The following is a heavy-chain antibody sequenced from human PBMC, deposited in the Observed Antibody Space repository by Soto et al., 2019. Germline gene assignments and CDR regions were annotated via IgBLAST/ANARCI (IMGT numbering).Heavy chain of an antibody. D-gene: IGHD2-2*01. Sequence: GESLKISCKGSGYSFTSYWISWVRQMPGKGLEWMGRIDPSDSYTSYSPSFQGHVTISADKSISTAYLQWSSLKASDTAMYYCARHIVVVPAAQREAEFYYGMDVWGQGTTVTVSS. CDR1: GYSFTSYW. V-gene: IGHV5-10-1*01. CDR2: IDPSDSYT. J-gene: IGHJ6*02. CDR3: ARHIVVVPAAQREAEFYYGMDV.